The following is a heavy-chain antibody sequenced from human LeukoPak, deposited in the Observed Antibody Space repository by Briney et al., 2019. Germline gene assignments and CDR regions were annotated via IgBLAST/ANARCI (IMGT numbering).Heavy chain of an antibody. CDR3: ARGIVVPAALGVAFDI. Sequence: PSETLSLTCPVSGGSISSYYWSWIRQPAGKGLEWIGRIYTSGSTNYNPSLKSRVTMSVDTSKNQFSLKLSSVTAADTAVYYCARGIVVPAALGVAFDIWGQGTMVTVSS. D-gene: IGHD2-2*01. J-gene: IGHJ3*02. CDR1: GGSISSYY. V-gene: IGHV4-4*07. CDR2: IYTSGST.